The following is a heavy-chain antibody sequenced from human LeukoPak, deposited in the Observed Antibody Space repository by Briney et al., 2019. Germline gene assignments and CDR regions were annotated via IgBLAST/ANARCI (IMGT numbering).Heavy chain of an antibody. CDR2: IIPIFGTA. J-gene: IGHJ3*02. Sequence: SVKVSCKASGGTFSSYAISWVRQAPGQGLEWMGGIIPIFGTANYAQKFQGRVTMTRDTSTSTVYMELSSLRSADTAVYYCARGLDAFDIWGQGTMVTVSS. CDR1: GGTFSSYA. V-gene: IGHV1-69*05. CDR3: ARGLDAFDI.